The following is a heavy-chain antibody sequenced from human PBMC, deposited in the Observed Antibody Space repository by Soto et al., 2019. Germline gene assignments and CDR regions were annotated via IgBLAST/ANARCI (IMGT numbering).Heavy chain of an antibody. CDR1: GYTFTSYG. Sequence: QVQLVQSGAEVKKPGASVKVSCKASGYTFTSYGISWVRQAPGQGLEWMGWISAYNGNTNYEKKLEGRVNMTTVTSTSTAYSELRSLRSADTAVYYCARDPMIASHSWFDPWGQGTLVTVSS. D-gene: IGHD3-22*01. J-gene: IGHJ5*02. CDR2: ISAYNGNT. V-gene: IGHV1-18*01. CDR3: ARDPMIASHSWFDP.